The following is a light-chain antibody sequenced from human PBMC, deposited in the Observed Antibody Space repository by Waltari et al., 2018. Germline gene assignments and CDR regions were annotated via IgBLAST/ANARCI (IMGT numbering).Light chain of an antibody. CDR3: QRYNSPPWA. CDR2: GAT. CDR1: PGVTDY. Sequence: DIQMTQSPSSLSASVGDTVTITCRATPGVTDYLAWFQQKPEGIPRVLIYGATNLQSGVPARFSGSGFGTHFTLTISSLQPEDVATYYCQRYNSPPWAFGQGTKVEIK. V-gene: IGKV1-27*01. J-gene: IGKJ1*01.